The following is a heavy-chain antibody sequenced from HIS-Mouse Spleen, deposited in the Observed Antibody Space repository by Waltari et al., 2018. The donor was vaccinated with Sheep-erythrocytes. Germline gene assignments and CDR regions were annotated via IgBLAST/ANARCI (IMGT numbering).Heavy chain of an antibody. V-gene: IGHV3-21*01. J-gene: IGHJ4*02. CDR3: ARDRSNYFDY. CDR2: ISNSSSYI. D-gene: IGHD3-10*01. Sequence: EVQLVESGGGLVKPGGSLRLSCAASGFTFSSYSMNWVRQAPGQGLEWVSSISNSSSYIYYENSVKGRFTISRDKDKNSLYLQMNSLRAEDTAVYYCARDRSNYFDYWGQGTLVTVSS. CDR1: GFTFSSYS.